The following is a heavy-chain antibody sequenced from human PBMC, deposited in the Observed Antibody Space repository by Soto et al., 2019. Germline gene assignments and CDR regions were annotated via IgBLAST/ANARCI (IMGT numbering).Heavy chain of an antibody. Sequence: QVQQLESGPGLVKSWDTLSLTCTVSGAYVSDFSWSWVRQPAGKGLEWIGRITVNGITQCTPSFRSRVTMSMDTSRNKFSLNLQSATAADTALYYCARESGENWTYEAHWGQGTLVTVSS. CDR3: ARESGENWTYEAH. V-gene: IGHV4-4*07. CDR2: ITVNGIT. D-gene: IGHD1-7*01. CDR1: GAYVSDFS. J-gene: IGHJ1*01.